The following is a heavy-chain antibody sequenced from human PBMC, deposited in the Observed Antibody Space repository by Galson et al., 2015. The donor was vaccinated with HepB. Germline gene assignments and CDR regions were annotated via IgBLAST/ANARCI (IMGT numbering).Heavy chain of an antibody. CDR1: GGTFSSYA. J-gene: IGHJ4*02. V-gene: IGHV1-69*06. Sequence: SVKVSCKASGGTFSSYAISWVRQAPGQGLEWMGGIIPIFGTANYAQKFQGRVTITADKSTSTAYMELSSLRSEDTAVYYCARGETPPRYYFDYWGQGTLVTVSS. CDR2: IIPIFGTA. CDR3: ARGETPPRYYFDY.